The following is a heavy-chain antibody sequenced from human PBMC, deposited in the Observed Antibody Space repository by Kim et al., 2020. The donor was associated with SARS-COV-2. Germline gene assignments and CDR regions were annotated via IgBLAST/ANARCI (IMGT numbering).Heavy chain of an antibody. Sequence: TYYADSVKGRFTISRDSSKNTLYLQMSSLRAEDMAVYYCGGFGATGALVTCGQRALVTVSS. V-gene: IGHV3-53*05. CDR3: GGFGATGALVT. CDR2: T. D-gene: IGHD3-10*01. J-gene: IGHJ5*02.